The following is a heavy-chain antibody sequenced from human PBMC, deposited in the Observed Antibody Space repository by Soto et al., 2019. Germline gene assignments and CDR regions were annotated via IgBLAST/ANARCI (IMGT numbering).Heavy chain of an antibody. J-gene: IGHJ4*02. D-gene: IGHD1-26*01. CDR3: ARVGGSGSHNLDY. CDR1: GGTFSSYA. Sequence: ASVKVSCKASGGTFSSYAISWVRQAPGQGLEWMGGIIPIFGTANYAQKFQGRVTITADESTSTAYMELSSLRSEDTAVYYCARVGGSGSHNLDYWGQGTLVTVSS. CDR2: IIPIFGTA. V-gene: IGHV1-69*13.